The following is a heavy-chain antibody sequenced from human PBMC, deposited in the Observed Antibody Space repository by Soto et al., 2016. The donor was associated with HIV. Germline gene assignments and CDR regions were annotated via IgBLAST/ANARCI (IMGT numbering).Heavy chain of an antibody. CDR3: TRMTTMAVDY. Sequence: EVQLVESGGGLVQPGGSLKLSCAASGFTFSDSAIHWVRQASGKGLEWVGRIRSKTNSYATTYAASVKGRFTISRDDSKNTAYLQMNSLKTEDTAMYYCTRMTTMAVDYWGQGPWSPSPQ. CDR1: GFTFSDSA. V-gene: IGHV3-73*01. J-gene: IGHJ4*02. CDR2: IRSKTNSYAT. D-gene: IGHD4-4*01.